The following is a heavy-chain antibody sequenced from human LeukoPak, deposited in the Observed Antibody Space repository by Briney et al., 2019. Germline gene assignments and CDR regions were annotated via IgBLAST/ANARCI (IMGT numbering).Heavy chain of an antibody. CDR3: ARDRRDGYNFLLAFDY. Sequence: GASVKVSCKASGYTFTSYDINWVRQATGQGLEWMGRIIPILGIANYAQKFQGRVTITADKSTSTAYMELSSLRSEDTAVYYCARDRRDGYNFLLAFDYWGQGTLVTVSS. CDR2: IIPILGIA. V-gene: IGHV1-69*04. J-gene: IGHJ4*02. D-gene: IGHD5-24*01. CDR1: GYTFTSYD.